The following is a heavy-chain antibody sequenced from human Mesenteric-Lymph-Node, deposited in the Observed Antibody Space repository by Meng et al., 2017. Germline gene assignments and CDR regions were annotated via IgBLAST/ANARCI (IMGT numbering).Heavy chain of an antibody. J-gene: IGHJ4*02. CDR3: ARGDSSSPNEYYFDY. CDR2: ISSSGSTI. CDR1: GFTFSSYE. V-gene: IGHV3-48*03. D-gene: IGHD6-13*01. Sequence: GGSLRLSCAASGFTFSSYEMSWVRQAPGKGLEWVSYISSSGSTIYYADSVKGRFTISRDNAKNSLYLQMNSLRAEDTAVYYCARGDSSSPNEYYFDYWGQGTLVTVSS.